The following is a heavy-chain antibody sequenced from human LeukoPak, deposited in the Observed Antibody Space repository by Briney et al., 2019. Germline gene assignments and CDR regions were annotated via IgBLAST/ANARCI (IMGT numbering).Heavy chain of an antibody. CDR2: ISSSGSTI. Sequence: GGSLRLSCAASGFTFSSYEMNWVRQAPGKGLEWVSYISSSGSTIYYADSVKGRFTISRDNAKNSLYLQMNSLTAEDTAVYYCARISSIYYGMDVWGQGTTVTVSS. D-gene: IGHD3-16*01. CDR3: ARISSIYYGMDV. V-gene: IGHV3-48*03. J-gene: IGHJ6*02. CDR1: GFTFSSYE.